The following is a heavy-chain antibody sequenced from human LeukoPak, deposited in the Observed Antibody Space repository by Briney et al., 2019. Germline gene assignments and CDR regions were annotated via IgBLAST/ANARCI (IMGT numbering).Heavy chain of an antibody. V-gene: IGHV4-34*01. J-gene: IGHJ3*02. Sequence: SETLSLTYAVYGGSFSRYYWSWIRQPPAKGLEWIGEINHSGSTNYNPSLKSRVTISVDTSKNQFSLKLSSVTAADTAVYYRATAPSVLMVYAISRIGGDAFEIWGQGTMVTVSS. CDR1: GGSFSRYY. D-gene: IGHD2-8*01. CDR3: ATAPSVLMVYAISRIGGDAFEI. CDR2: INHSGST.